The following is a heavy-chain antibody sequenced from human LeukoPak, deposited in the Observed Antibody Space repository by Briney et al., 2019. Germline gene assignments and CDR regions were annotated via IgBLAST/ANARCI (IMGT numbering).Heavy chain of an antibody. D-gene: IGHD6-13*01. V-gene: IGHV3-74*01. Sequence: PGGSLRPSCAASGFTFSDYWMYWFRQAPGEGLVWVSRMNIDGSSISYADSVKGRFTMSRDNAKNTLYLQMNSLRVEDTAVYYCARAGGGDSRMAYDPWGQGTLVTVSS. J-gene: IGHJ5*02. CDR3: ARAGGGDSRMAYDP. CDR2: MNIDGSSI. CDR1: GFTFSDYW.